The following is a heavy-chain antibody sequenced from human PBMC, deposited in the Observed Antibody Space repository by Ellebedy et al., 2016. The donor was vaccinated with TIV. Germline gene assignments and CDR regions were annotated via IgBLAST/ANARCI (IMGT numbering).Heavy chain of an antibody. V-gene: IGHV3-30*01. CDR3: ARISMAVSGEGLDH. D-gene: IGHD6-19*01. Sequence: GESLKISCAASGFIFSNFAVHWVRQAPGKGLEWVAVISYDGKNQFYADFVKGRFTISRDNSKNTLYLQINNLRAEDTAVYFCARISMAVSGEGLDHWGQGTLVTVSS. J-gene: IGHJ4*02. CDR2: ISYDGKNQ. CDR1: GFIFSNFA.